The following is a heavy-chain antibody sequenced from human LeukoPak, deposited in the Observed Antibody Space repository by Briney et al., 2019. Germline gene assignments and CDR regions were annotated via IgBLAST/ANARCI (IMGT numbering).Heavy chain of an antibody. CDR3: ASLYDIVGTTVDY. D-gene: IGHD1-26*01. CDR1: GYTFTNYY. Sequence: ASVKVSCRTSGYTFTNYYIHWVRQAPGQGLEWMGRIDPNTGGTKSAKNFQGRVTMTRDTSISTAYMALSGLRSDDTAVYYCASLYDIVGTTVDYWGQGTLVTVSS. J-gene: IGHJ4*02. V-gene: IGHV1-2*06. CDR2: IDPNTGGT.